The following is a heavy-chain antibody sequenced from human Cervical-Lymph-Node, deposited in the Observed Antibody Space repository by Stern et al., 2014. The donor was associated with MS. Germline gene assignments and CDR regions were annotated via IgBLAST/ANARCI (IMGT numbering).Heavy chain of an antibody. CDR2: IYYSGRN. V-gene: IGHV4-30-4*08. CDR3: ARMKTGLRENRGFDF. D-gene: IGHD4-17*01. Sequence: QVQLQESGPGLVKPSETLSLTCTVSGDSFNSCDFHWSWVRQSPGKGLEWIGYIYYSGRNYNNPSLQRRVTMSIDTSTNQFSLNLTSVTAADTALYYCARMKTGLRENRGFDFWGQGTQVTVSS. CDR1: GDSFNSCDFH. J-gene: IGHJ4*02.